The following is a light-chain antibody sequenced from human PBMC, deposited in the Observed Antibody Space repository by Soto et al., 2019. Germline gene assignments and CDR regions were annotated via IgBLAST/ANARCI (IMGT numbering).Light chain of an antibody. V-gene: IGLV2-23*01. J-gene: IGLJ2*01. CDR2: EDN. CDR1: SSDVGSYNL. CDR3: CAFVRSNALL. Sequence: QSVLTQPASVSGSPGQAITISCTGTSSDVGSYNLVSWYQHHPGKAPKFIIYEDNKRHSGVSNRFSGSKSGNTASLTISGLQAEDEADYYCCAFVRSNALLFGGGTKVTVL.